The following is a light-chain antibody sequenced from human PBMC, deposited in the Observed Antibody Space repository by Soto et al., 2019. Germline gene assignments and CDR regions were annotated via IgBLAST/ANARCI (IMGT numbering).Light chain of an antibody. CDR1: SSNIESNF. Sequence: QSVLTQPPSASGTPGQSLTISCSGSSSNIESNFVYWYQQLTGTAPKLLLYRDNQRPTWVPDRFSVSKSGTSASLVISGLRSEDEADYYCTTWDDSLSGVVFGGGTKLTVL. V-gene: IGLV1-47*01. J-gene: IGLJ2*01. CDR2: RDN. CDR3: TTWDDSLSGVV.